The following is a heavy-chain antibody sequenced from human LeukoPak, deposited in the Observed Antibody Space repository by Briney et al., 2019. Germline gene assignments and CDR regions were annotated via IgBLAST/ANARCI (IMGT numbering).Heavy chain of an antibody. D-gene: IGHD4-17*01. V-gene: IGHV4-34*01. CDR1: GGSFSGYY. J-gene: IGHJ4*02. CDR2: VNDSGST. CDR3: ARARRDYGRSFDY. Sequence: SETLSLTCAVYGGSFSGYYWSWIRQPPGKGLEWIGEVNDSGSTKYNLSLRSRVTISLGTSKNQLSLTLRSVTAADTDVYYCARARRDYGRSFDYWGQGTLVTVSS.